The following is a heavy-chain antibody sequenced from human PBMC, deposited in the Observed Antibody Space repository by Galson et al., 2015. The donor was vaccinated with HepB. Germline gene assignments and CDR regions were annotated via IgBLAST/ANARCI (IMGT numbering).Heavy chain of an antibody. Sequence: SVKVSCKGSGYTFTTYGVSWLRQAPGQGLEWMGRISAYNTEYSQKVQGRVTMTIDIYTSTAYMELRSLGFDDTAVYYCARGGVATIGGPTFDHWGQGTLVTVSS. J-gene: IGHJ4*02. CDR3: ARGGVATIGGPTFDH. CDR2: ISAYNT. CDR1: GYTFTTYG. V-gene: IGHV1-18*01. D-gene: IGHD5-24*01.